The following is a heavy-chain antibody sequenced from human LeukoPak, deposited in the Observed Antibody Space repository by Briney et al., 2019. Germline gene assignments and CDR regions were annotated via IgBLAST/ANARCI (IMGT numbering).Heavy chain of an antibody. CDR3: ARGVEPLAANTLAY. D-gene: IGHD1-14*01. V-gene: IGHV3-53*01. J-gene: IGHJ4*02. CDR1: GFTVITDD. CDR2: LYSDGNT. Sequence: GGSLRLSCAASGFTVITDDMTWVRQAPGKGLEWVSVLYSDGNTKYADSVQGRFTISRDNSKNTLYLEMNGLSPDDTAVYYCARGVEPLAANTLAYWGQGTLVTVSS.